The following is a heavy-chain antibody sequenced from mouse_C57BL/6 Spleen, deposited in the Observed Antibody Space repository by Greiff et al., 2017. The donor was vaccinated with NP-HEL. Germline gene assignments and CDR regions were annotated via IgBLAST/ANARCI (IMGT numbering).Heavy chain of an antibody. CDR1: GYSFTGYY. Sequence: VQLKESGPELVKPGASVKISCKASGYSFTGYYMNWVKQSPEKSLEWIGEINPSTGGTTYNQKFKAKATLTVDKSSSTAYMQLKSLTSEDSAVYYCARKAYYYGSSPFDYWGQGTTLTVSS. V-gene: IGHV1-42*01. D-gene: IGHD1-1*01. CDR3: ARKAYYYGSSPFDY. J-gene: IGHJ2*01. CDR2: INPSTGGT.